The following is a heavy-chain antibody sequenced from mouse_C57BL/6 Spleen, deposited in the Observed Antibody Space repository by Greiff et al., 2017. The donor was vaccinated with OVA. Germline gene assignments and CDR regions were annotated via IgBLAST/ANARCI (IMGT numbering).Heavy chain of an antibody. V-gene: IGHV1-69*01. D-gene: IGHD2-12*01. CDR3: ARPDYTSYYAMDY. J-gene: IGHJ4*01. CDR2: IDPSDSYT. CDR1: GYTFTSYW. Sequence: VQLQQPGAELVMPGASVKLSCKASGYTFTSYWMHWVKQRPGQGLEWIGEIDPSDSYTNYNQKFKGKSTLTVDKSSSTAYMQLSSLTSEDSAVYYCARPDYTSYYAMDYWGQGTSVTVSS.